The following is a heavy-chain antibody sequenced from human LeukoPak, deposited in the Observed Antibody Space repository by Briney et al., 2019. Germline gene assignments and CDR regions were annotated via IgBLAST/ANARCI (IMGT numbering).Heavy chain of an antibody. CDR3: ARGHSTSSPYFCNGMDV. V-gene: IGHV4-31*03. Sequence: SETLSLTCTVAGGSISSGSYWWTWIRQDPVKGLEWIGLTYYSGNTYYNPSLRSRVNISVDTSKNQFSLNLNSVTAADTAVYFCARGHSTSSPYFCNGMDVWGQGTTVTVSS. CDR2: TYYSGNT. D-gene: IGHD6-6*01. J-gene: IGHJ6*02. CDR1: GGSISSGSYW.